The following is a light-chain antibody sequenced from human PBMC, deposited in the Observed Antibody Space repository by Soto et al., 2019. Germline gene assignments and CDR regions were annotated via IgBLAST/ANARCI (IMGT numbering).Light chain of an antibody. CDR1: QSVSSD. J-gene: IGKJ1*01. V-gene: IGKV3-15*01. CDR3: QQYVSSPPT. Sequence: EILLTMAPATLSVSPGERAPLSCRASQSVSSDLAWYQQKTGQDPRLLIYGASTRATGIPARFTGSWSGTDFTLTIRRLEPEDVAVYYCQQYVSSPPTFGQGTRWIS. CDR2: GAS.